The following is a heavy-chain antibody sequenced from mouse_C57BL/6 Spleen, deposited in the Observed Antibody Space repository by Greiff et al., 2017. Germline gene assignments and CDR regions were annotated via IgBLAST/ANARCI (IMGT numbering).Heavy chain of an antibody. CDR3: TREGLRRELAY. D-gene: IGHD2-4*01. J-gene: IGHJ3*01. V-gene: IGHV1-15*01. CDR2: IDPETGGT. Sequence: QVQLQQSGAELVRPGASVTLSCKASGYTFTDYEMHWVKQTPVHGLEWIGAIDPETGGTAYNQKFKGKAILTADKSSSTAYMELRSLTSEDSAVYYCTREGLRRELAYWGQGTLVTVSA. CDR1: GYTFTDYE.